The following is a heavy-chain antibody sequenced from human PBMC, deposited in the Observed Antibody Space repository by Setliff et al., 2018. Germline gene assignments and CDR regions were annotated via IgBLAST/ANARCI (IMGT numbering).Heavy chain of an antibody. CDR1: GGSISSYY. J-gene: IGHJ6*02. Sequence: KPSETLSLTCTVSGGSISSYYWSWIRQPPGKGLEWIGYIYHNGNTNFNPSLKTRVTMSVDTSKNQFALNLRSVTAADAAVYYCVRDRTAYSYGLDVWGQGTTVTVSS. V-gene: IGHV4-59*01. CDR2: IYHNGNT. D-gene: IGHD5-18*01. CDR3: VRDRTAYSYGLDV.